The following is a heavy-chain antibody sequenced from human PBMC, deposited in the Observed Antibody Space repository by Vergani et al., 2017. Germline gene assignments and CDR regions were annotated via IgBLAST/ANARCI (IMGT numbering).Heavy chain of an antibody. V-gene: IGHV1-46*03. CDR1: GYTFTSYY. CDR2: INPSGGST. Sequence: QVQLVQSGAEVKKPGASVKVSCKASGYTFTSYYMHWVRQAPGQGLEWMGIINPSGGSTTYAQQFQGRLTMTRDTSTSTVYMDLSNLRSEDTAVYYCARPHGDILPPDPRRLGYWGQGTLVTVSS. J-gene: IGHJ4*02. CDR3: ARPHGDILPPDPRRLGY.